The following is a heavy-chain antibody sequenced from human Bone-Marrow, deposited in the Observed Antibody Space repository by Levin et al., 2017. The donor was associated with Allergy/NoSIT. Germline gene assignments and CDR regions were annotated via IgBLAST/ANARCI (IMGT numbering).Heavy chain of an antibody. CDR3: ARDQGYTYGHSGDY. J-gene: IGHJ4*02. CDR2: IQYDGSNK. CDR1: GFTFSSYG. V-gene: IGHV3-33*05. D-gene: IGHD5-18*01. Sequence: HAGGSLRLSCAASGFTFSSYGMHWVRQAPDKGLEWVALIQYDGSNKYYANSVKGRFTVSRDNSQNTLYLQMNSLRADDTAVYYCARDQGYTYGHSGDYWGQGTLVTVSS.